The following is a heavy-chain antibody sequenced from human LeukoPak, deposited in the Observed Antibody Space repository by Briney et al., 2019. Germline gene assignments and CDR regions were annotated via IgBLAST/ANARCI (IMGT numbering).Heavy chain of an antibody. CDR1: GFTFSSYW. CDR3: ARAPPVGRWLQYYHFDY. D-gene: IGHD5-24*01. J-gene: IGHJ4*02. CDR2: IKQDGSEK. V-gene: IGHV3-7*01. Sequence: GGSLRLSCAASGFTFSSYWMSWVRQAPGKGLEWVANIKQDGSEKYYVDSVKGRFTISRDNAKNSLYLQMNSLRAEDTAVYYCARAPPVGRWLQYYHFDYWGQGTLVTVSS.